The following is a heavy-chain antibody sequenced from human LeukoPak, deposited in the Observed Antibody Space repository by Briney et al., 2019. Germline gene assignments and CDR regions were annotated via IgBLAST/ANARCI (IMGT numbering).Heavy chain of an antibody. CDR3: ARDRTVTTGWFDP. D-gene: IGHD4-17*01. CDR2: ISGSGAST. J-gene: IGHJ5*02. V-gene: IGHV3-23*01. Sequence: GGSLRLSCAASAFTFSNYAMTWVRQAPGKGLEWVSGISGSGASTYYAASVKGRFTISRDNSKNTLYLQMNSLRAEDTAVYYCARDRTVTTGWFDPWGQGTLVTVSS. CDR1: AFTFSNYA.